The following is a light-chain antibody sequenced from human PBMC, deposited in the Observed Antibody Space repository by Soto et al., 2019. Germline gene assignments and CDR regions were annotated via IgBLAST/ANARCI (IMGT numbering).Light chain of an antibody. CDR1: SSNIGAGYD. V-gene: IGLV1-40*01. CDR2: GNN. J-gene: IGLJ1*01. Sequence: QSVLTQPPSVSGAPGQRVTISCTGSSSNIGAGYDVHWYQRLPGTAPKVLIYGNNNRPSGVPDRFSGSKSGTSASLAITGLLAEDEADYYCQSYDSSLSGSYVFGTGTKVTVL. CDR3: QSYDSSLSGSYV.